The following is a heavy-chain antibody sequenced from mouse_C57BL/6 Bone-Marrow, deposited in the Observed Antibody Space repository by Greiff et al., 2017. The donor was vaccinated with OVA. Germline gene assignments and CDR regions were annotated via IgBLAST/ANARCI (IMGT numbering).Heavy chain of an antibody. CDR3: ARPGSSPHWYFDV. D-gene: IGHD1-1*01. J-gene: IGHJ1*03. CDR2: INPNNGGT. Sequence: VQLKQSGPELVKPGASVKIPCKASGYTFTDYNMDWVKQSHGKSLEWIGDINPNNGGTIYNQKFKGKATLTVDKSSSTAYMELRSLTSEDTAVYYCARPGSSPHWYFDVWGTGTTVTVSS. V-gene: IGHV1-18*01. CDR1: GYTFTDYN.